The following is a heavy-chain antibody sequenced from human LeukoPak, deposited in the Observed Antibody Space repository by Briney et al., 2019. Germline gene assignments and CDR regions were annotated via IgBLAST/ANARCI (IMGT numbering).Heavy chain of an antibody. CDR3: ARDPLRYLRVGHYDY. V-gene: IGHV3-21*01. D-gene: IGHD3-9*01. Sequence: GGSLRLSCAASGFTFSNSAMNWVRQFPGNGLEGCSSIDYDSSQLYYAASVRGRFTISRENARISVYLQMNSLRVEDTAVYYCARDPLRYLRVGHYDYWGQGTLVAVSS. J-gene: IGHJ4*02. CDR2: IDYDSSQL. CDR1: GFTFSNSA.